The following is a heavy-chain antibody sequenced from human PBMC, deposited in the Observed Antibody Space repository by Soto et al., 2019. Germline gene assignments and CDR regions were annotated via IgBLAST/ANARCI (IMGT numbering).Heavy chain of an antibody. CDR3: ARSATNQYSSSWSFDY. V-gene: IGHV4-31*03. Sequence: SETLSLTCTVSGGSISSGGYYWSWIRQHPGKGLEWIGYIYYSGSTYYNPSLKSRVTISVDTSKNQFSLKLSSVTAADTAVYYCARSATNQYSSSWSFDYWGQGTLVTVSS. D-gene: IGHD6-13*01. J-gene: IGHJ4*02. CDR2: IYYSGST. CDR1: GGSISSGGYY.